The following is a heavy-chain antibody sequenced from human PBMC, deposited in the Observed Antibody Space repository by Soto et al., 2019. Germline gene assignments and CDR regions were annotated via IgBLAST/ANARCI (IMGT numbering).Heavy chain of an antibody. Sequence: QVQLVESGGGVVQPGRSLRLSCAASGFTFSSYGMHWVRQAPGKGLEWVAVIWYDGSNKYYADSVKGRFTISRDNYKNTLYLQMNSLRAEDTAVYYCARDAFYSGRYWNLVDYWGQGTLVTVSS. D-gene: IGHD1-26*01. V-gene: IGHV3-33*01. CDR1: GFTFSSYG. J-gene: IGHJ4*02. CDR2: IWYDGSNK. CDR3: ARDAFYSGRYWNLVDY.